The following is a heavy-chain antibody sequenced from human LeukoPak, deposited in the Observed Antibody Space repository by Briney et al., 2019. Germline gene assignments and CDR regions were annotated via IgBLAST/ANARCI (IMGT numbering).Heavy chain of an antibody. CDR2: ISSSGSTI. CDR3: AREGMDRSWYYSKSKYYFDY. D-gene: IGHD6-13*01. V-gene: IGHV3-11*01. Sequence: PGGSLRLSCAASGFTFSDYYMSWIRQAPGKGLEWVSYISSSGSTIYYADSVKGRFTISRDNAKNSLYLQMNSLRAEDTAVYYCAREGMDRSWYYSKSKYYFDYWGQGTLVTVSS. J-gene: IGHJ4*02. CDR1: GFTFSDYY.